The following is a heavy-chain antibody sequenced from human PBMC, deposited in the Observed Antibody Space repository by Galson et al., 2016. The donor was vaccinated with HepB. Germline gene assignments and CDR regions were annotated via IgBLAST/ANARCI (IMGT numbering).Heavy chain of an antibody. CDR2: IIPVVDLP. J-gene: IGHJ6*02. CDR1: GGTFSTFS. CDR3: ARDWGLNGYGSGSFDYYYGIDV. Sequence: SVKVSCKASGGTFSTFSISWVRQAPGQGLEWMGRIIPVVDLPNYTQKFQDRVTITADESTTTAYMELSNLKTEDTAVYYCARDWGLNGYGSGSFDYYYGIDVWGQGTTVIVSS. D-gene: IGHD3-10*01. V-gene: IGHV1-69*04.